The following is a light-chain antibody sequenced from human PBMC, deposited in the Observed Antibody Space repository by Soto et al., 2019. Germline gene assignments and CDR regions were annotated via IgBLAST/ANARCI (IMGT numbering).Light chain of an antibody. CDR3: HQYAYEPLT. CDR2: HAS. V-gene: IGKV3-20*01. CDR1: RSVGRDY. J-gene: IGKJ4*01. Sequence: EIVLTQSPGTLSLSPGQSVTLSCRASRSVGRDYLAWFQHKPGQAPRLLIHHASTRATGVPDRFSGSGSGTDFTFTVSRLEAEDFAVYYCHQYAYEPLTFGGGTKLEIK.